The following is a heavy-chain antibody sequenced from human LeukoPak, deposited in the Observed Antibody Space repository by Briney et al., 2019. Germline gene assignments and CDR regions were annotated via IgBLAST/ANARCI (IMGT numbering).Heavy chain of an antibody. Sequence: PGGSLRLSCAASGFTFSSYGMHWVRQAPGKGLEWVAFIRYDGSNKYYADSVKGRFTISRDNSKNTLYLQMNSLRAEDTAVYYCAKFGRYSSSWFDYSGQGTLVTVSS. CDR3: AKFGRYSSSWFDY. CDR2: IRYDGSNK. CDR1: GFTFSSYG. V-gene: IGHV3-30*02. D-gene: IGHD6-13*01. J-gene: IGHJ4*02.